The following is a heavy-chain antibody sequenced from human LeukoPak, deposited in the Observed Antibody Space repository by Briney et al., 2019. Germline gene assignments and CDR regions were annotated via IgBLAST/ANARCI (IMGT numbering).Heavy chain of an antibody. D-gene: IGHD1-26*01. Sequence: SETLSLTCTVSGDSISSGDYYWSWIRQPPGKGLEWIGEINHSGSTNYNPSLKSRVTISVDTSKNQFSLKLSSVTAADTAVYYCAREIGSYYGYYYYYMDVWGKGTTVTVSS. CDR3: AREIGSYYGYYYYYMDV. CDR2: INHSGST. CDR1: GDSISSGDYY. J-gene: IGHJ6*03. V-gene: IGHV4-61*08.